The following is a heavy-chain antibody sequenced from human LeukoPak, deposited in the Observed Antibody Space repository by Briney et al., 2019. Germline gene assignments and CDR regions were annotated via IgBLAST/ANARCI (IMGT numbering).Heavy chain of an antibody. J-gene: IGHJ4*02. V-gene: IGHV3-23*01. CDR2: ISGSGGST. CDR3: AKDAPYYYDSSGYYPDY. Sequence: GGSLRLSCAASGFTFSNYAMSWVRQAPGKGLEWVSAISGSGGSTYYADSVKGRFTISRDNSKNTLYLQMNSLGAEDTAVYYCAKDAPYYYDSSGYYPDYWGQGTLVTVSS. D-gene: IGHD3-22*01. CDR1: GFTFSNYA.